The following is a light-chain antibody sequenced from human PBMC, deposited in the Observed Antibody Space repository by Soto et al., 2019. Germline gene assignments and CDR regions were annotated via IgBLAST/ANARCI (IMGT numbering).Light chain of an antibody. J-gene: IGLJ1*01. CDR1: SSDVGRYNY. CDR2: EVS. CDR3: SSYAVNSRYV. V-gene: IGLV2-8*01. Sequence: QSALTQPPSASGSPGQSVTISCTGTSSDVGRYNYISWYQQRPGKAPKLIIYEVSKRPSGVPDRLSGFKYGNTASLTVSGLQAEDEADYYCSSYAVNSRYVFGTGTKVTVL.